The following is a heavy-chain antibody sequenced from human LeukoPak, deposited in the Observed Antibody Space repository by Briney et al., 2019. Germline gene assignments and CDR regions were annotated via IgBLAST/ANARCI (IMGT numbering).Heavy chain of an antibody. D-gene: IGHD2/OR15-2a*01. CDR2: MNPNNAQT. CDR3: ARCDNTYWYYFCSLDV. J-gene: IGHJ6*02. Sequence: ASVKVSCKASGYAFTNYEINWVRQAPGQGLEWLGWMNPNNAQTGSEPKFQGRVALTMNMSINTAYMELSGLTSEDTAVYYCARCDNTYWYYFCSLDVWGQGTTVTVSS. V-gene: IGHV1-8*01. CDR1: GYAFTNYE.